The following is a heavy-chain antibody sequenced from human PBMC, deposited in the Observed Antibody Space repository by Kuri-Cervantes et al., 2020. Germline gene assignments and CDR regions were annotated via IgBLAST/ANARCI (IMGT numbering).Heavy chain of an antibody. J-gene: IGHJ5*02. Sequence: GGSLRLSCAASGFTFSSYAMHWVRQAPGKGLEWVAVISYDGSNKYYADSVKGRFTISRDNSKNTLYLQMNSPRAEDTAVYYCAREGRLLSYPYNWFDPWGQGTLVTVSS. CDR2: ISYDGSNK. CDR1: GFTFSSYA. D-gene: IGHD2-2*01. CDR3: AREGRLLSYPYNWFDP. V-gene: IGHV3-30-3*01.